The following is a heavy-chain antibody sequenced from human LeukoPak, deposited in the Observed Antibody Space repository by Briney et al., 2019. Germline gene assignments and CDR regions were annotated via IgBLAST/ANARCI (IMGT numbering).Heavy chain of an antibody. D-gene: IGHD2-2*01. CDR2: IYYSGST. J-gene: IGHJ5*02. CDR3: ASRDCSSTSCHEGYNWFDP. CDR1: SDSISSSSYY. Sequence: PSETLSLTCTVSSDSISSSSYYWGYIRQPPGGGLEWIGSIYYSGSTNYNPSLKSRVTISVDTSKNQFSLKLTSVTAADTAVYYCASRDCSSTSCHEGYNWFDPWGQGILVSVSS. V-gene: IGHV4-39*07.